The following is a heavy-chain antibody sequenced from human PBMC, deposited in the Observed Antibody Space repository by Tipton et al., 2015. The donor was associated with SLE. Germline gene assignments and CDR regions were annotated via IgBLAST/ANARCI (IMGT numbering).Heavy chain of an antibody. CDR2: ISYSGST. D-gene: IGHD1-14*01. V-gene: IGHV4-30-4*01. J-gene: IGHJ6*04. Sequence: TLSLTCTVSGDSISSGDYSWSWIRQSPGRGLEWIGYISYSGSTYYNPSLKSRVTISIDTSKNQFSLKLSSVTAADTAVYYCARLGTEWAYVDVWGKGTTVTVSS. CDR3: ARLGTEWAYVDV. CDR1: GDSISSGDYS.